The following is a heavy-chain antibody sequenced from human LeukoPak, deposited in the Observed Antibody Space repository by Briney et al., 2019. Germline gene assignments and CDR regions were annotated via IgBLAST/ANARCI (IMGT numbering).Heavy chain of an antibody. CDR3: AGYDHSNYLAH. Sequence: PTETLSLTFSVSGLSISSNTCGSGRQPPGKGLEWNGLEWIEYIHANGDTKYNPSLNSRVAISLDSSRSQLSLDLRSLTAADTALYFCAGYDHSNYLAHWGQGIVVTFSS. D-gene: IGHD4-11*01. J-gene: IGHJ4*02. V-gene: IGHV4-4*08. CDR1: GLSISSNT. CDR2: IHANGDT.